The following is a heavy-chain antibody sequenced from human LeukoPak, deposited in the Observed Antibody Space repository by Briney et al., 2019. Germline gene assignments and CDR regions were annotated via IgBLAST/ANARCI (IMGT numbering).Heavy chain of an antibody. Sequence: GGSLRLSCAASGFTFSSYWMHWVRQAPGKGLVWVSRINSDGSSTSYADSVKGRFTIARDNAKNTLYLQMNSLRAEDTAVYYCARALTRSAWFQPTDAFDIWGQGTMVTVSS. V-gene: IGHV3-74*01. CDR2: INSDGSST. J-gene: IGHJ3*02. D-gene: IGHD6-19*01. CDR3: ARALTRSAWFQPTDAFDI. CDR1: GFTFSSYW.